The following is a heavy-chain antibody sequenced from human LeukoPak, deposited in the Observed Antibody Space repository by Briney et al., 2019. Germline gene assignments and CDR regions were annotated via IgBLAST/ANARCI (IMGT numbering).Heavy chain of an antibody. J-gene: IGHJ4*02. V-gene: IGHV3-48*01. CDR2: ISSTSNTI. D-gene: IGHD2/OR15-2a*01. Sequence: GGSLRLSCAASGFTFSSYSMNWVRQAPGKGLEWVSYISSTSNTIYYADSVKGRFSISRDSAKNSLYLQMNSLRAEDTAVYYCVSFYETYWGRGTLVTVSS. CDR1: GFTFSSYS. CDR3: VSFYETY.